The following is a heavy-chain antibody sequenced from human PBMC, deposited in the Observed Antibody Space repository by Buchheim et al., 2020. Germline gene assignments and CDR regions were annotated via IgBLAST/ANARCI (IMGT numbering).Heavy chain of an antibody. J-gene: IGHJ4*02. V-gene: IGHV3-11*01. CDR2: ISSGGRTI. Sequence: QVQLVESGGGLVKPGGSLRLSCAASGFTFRDFYMSWIRQAPGKGLEWVSSISSGGRTIYYADSVKRRFTISRDNAKNFMYLQLNSLRAEDTAVYYCARGRTYFDGGLKFPPDSWGQGTL. CDR1: GFTFRDFY. D-gene: IGHD3-22*01. CDR3: ARGRTYFDGGLKFPPDS.